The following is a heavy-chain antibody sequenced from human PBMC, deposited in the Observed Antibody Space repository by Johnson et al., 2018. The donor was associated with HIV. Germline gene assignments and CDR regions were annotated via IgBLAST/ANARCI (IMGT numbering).Heavy chain of an antibody. CDR1: GFTFSSYG. V-gene: IGHV3-33*01. D-gene: IGHD3-22*01. CDR2: IWYDGSNK. Sequence: QMQLVESGGGVVQPGRSLRLSCAASGFTFSSYGMHWVRQAPGKGLEWVAVIWYDGSNKYYADSVKGRFTISRDNSKNTLYLQMNSLRAEDTAVYYCARGAPQSSGSRRPYHAFDIWGQGTMVTVSS. CDR3: ARGAPQSSGSRRPYHAFDI. J-gene: IGHJ3*02.